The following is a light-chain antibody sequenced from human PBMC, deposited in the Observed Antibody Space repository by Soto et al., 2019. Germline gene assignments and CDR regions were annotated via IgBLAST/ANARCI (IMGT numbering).Light chain of an antibody. CDR3: ASYTTGRIRV. CDR2: DVS. CDR1: SSDLGAYNS. V-gene: IGLV2-14*03. J-gene: IGLJ2*01. Sequence: QSALTQPASVSASPGQSITISCTGTSSDLGAYNSVSWYQQHPGEAPQLIIYDVSYRPSGISSRFSGSKSGNTASLTVSGLQADDDADYYCASYTTGRIRVFGGGTKLTVL.